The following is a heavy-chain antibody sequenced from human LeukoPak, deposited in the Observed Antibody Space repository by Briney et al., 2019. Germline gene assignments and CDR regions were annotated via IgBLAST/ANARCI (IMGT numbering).Heavy chain of an antibody. CDR3: ARHKGVAVAATPEPYGMDV. CDR1: GYSFTSYW. CDR2: IYPGDSDT. J-gene: IGHJ6*02. V-gene: IGHV5-51*01. Sequence: GESLKISCKGSGYSFTSYWIGWVRQMPGKGLEWMGIIYPGDSDTRYSPSFQGQVTISADKSISTAYLQWSSLKASDTAMYYCARHKGVAVAATPEPYGMDVWGQGTTVTVSS. D-gene: IGHD2-15*01.